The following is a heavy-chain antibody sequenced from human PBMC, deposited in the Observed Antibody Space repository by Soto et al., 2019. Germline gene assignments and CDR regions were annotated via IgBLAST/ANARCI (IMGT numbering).Heavy chain of an antibody. D-gene: IGHD3-9*01. J-gene: IGHJ4*02. V-gene: IGHV1-3*01. CDR1: GYTFTSYA. CDR3: ARGDFDWLLYYY. Sequence: ASVKVSCKASGYTFTSYAMHWVRQAPGQRLEWMGWINAGNGNTKYSQKFQGRVTITRDTSASTAYMELSSLRSEDTAVYYCARGDFDWLLYYYWGQGTLVTVSS. CDR2: INAGNGNT.